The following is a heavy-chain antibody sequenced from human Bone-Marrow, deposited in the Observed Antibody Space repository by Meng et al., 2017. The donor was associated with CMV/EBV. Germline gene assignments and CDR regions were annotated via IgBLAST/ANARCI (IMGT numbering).Heavy chain of an antibody. CDR1: GGSFSGYY. CDR3: ARGRRRYCSSTSCYMGWFDP. Sequence: SETLSLTCAVYGGSFSGYYWSWIRQPQGKGLEWIGEINHSGSTNYNPSLKSRVTISVDTSKNQFSLKLSSVTAADTAVYYCARGRRRYCSSTSCYMGWFDPWGQGTLVTVSS. CDR2: INHSGST. D-gene: IGHD2-2*02. J-gene: IGHJ5*02. V-gene: IGHV4-34*01.